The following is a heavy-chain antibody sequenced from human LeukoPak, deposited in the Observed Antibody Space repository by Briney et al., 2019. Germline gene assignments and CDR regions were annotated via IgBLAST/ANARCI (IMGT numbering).Heavy chain of an antibody. V-gene: IGHV3-7*01. CDR1: GFTFINYW. D-gene: IGHD3-22*01. Sequence: TGGSLRLSCAASGFTFINYWMGWVRQAPGKGLEWVANIKQDGTENYYVDSVKGRFTISRDNSKNSLYLQMNSLRAEDTAVYYCSRVGFYYDSSGNNPFDYWGQGTLVTVSS. CDR3: SRVGFYYDSSGNNPFDY. CDR2: IKQDGTEN. J-gene: IGHJ4*02.